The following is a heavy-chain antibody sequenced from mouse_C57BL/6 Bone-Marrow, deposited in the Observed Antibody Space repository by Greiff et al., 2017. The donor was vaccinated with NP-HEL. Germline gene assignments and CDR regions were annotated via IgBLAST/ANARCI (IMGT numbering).Heavy chain of an antibody. CDR3: ARDYYYCSTYYYAMDY. V-gene: IGHV1-64*01. CDR1: GYTFTSYW. D-gene: IGHD1-1*01. CDR2: IHPNSGST. J-gene: IGHJ4*01. Sequence: QVQLQQPGAELVKPGASVKLSCKASGYTFTSYWMHWVKQRPGQGLEWIGMIHPNSGSTNYNEKFKSKATLTVDKSSSTAYMQLSSLTSEDSAVYYCARDYYYCSTYYYAMDYWGQGTSVTVSS.